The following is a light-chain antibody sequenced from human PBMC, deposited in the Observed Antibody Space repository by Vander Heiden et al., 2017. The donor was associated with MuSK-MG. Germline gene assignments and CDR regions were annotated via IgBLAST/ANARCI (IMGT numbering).Light chain of an antibody. CDR3: QQSYATPLT. CDR2: GAS. J-gene: IGKJ4*01. CDR1: QSISSY. V-gene: IGKV1-39*01. Sequence: SPSSLSASVGDRVTILCRASQSISSYLNWYQEKPGKAPKLLIYGASSMQSGVPSRFSGSGSGTDFTLTISSLQPEDFATYYCQQSYATPLTFGGGTKVEIK.